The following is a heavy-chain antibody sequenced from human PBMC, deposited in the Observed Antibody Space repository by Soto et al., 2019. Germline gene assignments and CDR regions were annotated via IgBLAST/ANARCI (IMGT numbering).Heavy chain of an antibody. J-gene: IGHJ4*02. Sequence: EVQLVESGGGLVQPGGSLRLSCAASGFTFSRYDMHWVRQVTGKGLEWVSAIGAAGDTYYPGSVKGRFTISRENATNSLYLQMNSLRAGDTAVYYCARVGLSDCSGGSCYSYDYWGQGTLVTVSS. CDR3: ARVGLSDCSGGSCYSYDY. V-gene: IGHV3-13*01. CDR1: GFTFSRYD. D-gene: IGHD2-15*01. CDR2: IGAAGDT.